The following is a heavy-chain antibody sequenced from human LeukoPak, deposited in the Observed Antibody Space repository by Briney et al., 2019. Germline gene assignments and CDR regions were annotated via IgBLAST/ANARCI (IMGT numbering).Heavy chain of an antibody. CDR2: ISSSSTII. D-gene: IGHD3-22*01. Sequence: GGSLRLSCAASGFTFSSYSFNWVRQAPGKGLEWVADISSSSTIIDYADSVKGRFTISRDNAKNSLYLQMNSLRAEDTAVYYCARSRSGYYEDYWGQGTLVTVSS. CDR1: GFTFSSYS. V-gene: IGHV3-48*01. J-gene: IGHJ4*02. CDR3: ARSRSGYYEDY.